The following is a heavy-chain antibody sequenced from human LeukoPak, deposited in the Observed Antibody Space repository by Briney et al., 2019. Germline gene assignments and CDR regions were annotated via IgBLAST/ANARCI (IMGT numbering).Heavy chain of an antibody. CDR2: ISGSGTNI. CDR1: GFTFSNYE. Sequence: GGSLRLSCAASGFTFSNYEMNWVRQAPGKGLEWVSYISGSGTNIYYVDSVKGRFTISRDNAKNSLYPQMTSLRAEDTAVYYCARDSSGYYSPLDYWGQGTLVTVSS. V-gene: IGHV3-48*03. D-gene: IGHD3-22*01. J-gene: IGHJ4*02. CDR3: ARDSSGYYSPLDY.